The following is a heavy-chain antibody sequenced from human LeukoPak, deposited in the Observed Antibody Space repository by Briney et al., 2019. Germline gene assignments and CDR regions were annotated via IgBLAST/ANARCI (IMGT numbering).Heavy chain of an antibody. CDR2: INPTGGST. CDR1: GYTFPSYF. CDR3: ARTAARRFDY. J-gene: IGHJ4*02. Sequence: GASVKVSCKASGYTFPSYFMHWVRQAPGQGLEWMGIINPTGGSTTYAQKFQGRVTTTRDTSTSTVYMELSSLRSVDTAVYYCARTAARRFDYWGQGTLVTVSS. D-gene: IGHD6-6*01. V-gene: IGHV1-46*01.